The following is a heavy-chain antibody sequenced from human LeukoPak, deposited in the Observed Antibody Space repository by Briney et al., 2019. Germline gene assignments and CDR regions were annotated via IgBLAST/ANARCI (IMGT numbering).Heavy chain of an antibody. V-gene: IGHV1-2*02. CDR1: GYTFTGYY. Sequence: ASVTVSCKASGYTFTGYYMHWVRQAPGQGLEWMGWINPNSGGTNYAQKFQGRVTMTRDTSISTAYMELSRLRSDDTAVYYCARDVYNWNPGLTFDIWGQGTMVTVSS. CDR2: INPNSGGT. D-gene: IGHD1-20*01. CDR3: ARDVYNWNPGLTFDI. J-gene: IGHJ3*02.